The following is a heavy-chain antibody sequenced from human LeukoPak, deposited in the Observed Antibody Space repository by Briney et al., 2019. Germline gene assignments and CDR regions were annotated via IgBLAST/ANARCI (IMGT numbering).Heavy chain of an antibody. D-gene: IGHD2-2*01. CDR2: ISSSSSYI. CDR3: ARDYIVVVPAAKLFGFDP. Sequence: PGGSLRLSCAASGFTFSSYSMNWVRQAPGKGLEWVSSISSSSSYIYYADSVKGRFTISRDNAKNSLYLQMNSLRAEDTAVYYCARDYIVVVPAAKLFGFDPWGQGTLVTVSS. V-gene: IGHV3-21*01. CDR1: GFTFSSYS. J-gene: IGHJ5*02.